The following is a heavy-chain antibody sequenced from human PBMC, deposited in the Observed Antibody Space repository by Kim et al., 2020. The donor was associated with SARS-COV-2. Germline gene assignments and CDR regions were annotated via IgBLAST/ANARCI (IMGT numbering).Heavy chain of an antibody. J-gene: IGHJ6*02. D-gene: IGHD5-18*01. CDR3: AKDAGYSYGFGQRYYYYGMDV. CDR2: ISWNRGSI. CDR1: GFTFDDYA. V-gene: IGHV3-9*01. Sequence: GGSLRLSCAASGFTFDDYAMHWVRQAPGKGLEWVSGISWNRGSIGYADSVKGRFTISRDNAKNSLYLQMNSLRAEDTALYYCAKDAGYSYGFGQRYYYYGMDVWGQGTTVTVSS.